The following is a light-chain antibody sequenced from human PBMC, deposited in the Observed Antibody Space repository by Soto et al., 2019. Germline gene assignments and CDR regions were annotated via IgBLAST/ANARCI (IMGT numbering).Light chain of an antibody. CDR2: GAS. J-gene: IGKJ1*01. CDR3: QEYGTSPEWT. Sequence: EIVLTQSPGTLSLSPGERATLSCRASQSVSSSYLAWYQQKPGLAPRLLIYGASSRATGIPDRFSGSGSGTDFTLTISRLEPEDFAVYYCQEYGTSPEWTFGQGTKVEIK. V-gene: IGKV3-20*01. CDR1: QSVSSSY.